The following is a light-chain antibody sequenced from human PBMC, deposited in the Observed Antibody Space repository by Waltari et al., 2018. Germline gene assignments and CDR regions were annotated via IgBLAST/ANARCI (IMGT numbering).Light chain of an antibody. CDR3: ASWDDSLNGHWV. CDR2: RND. J-gene: IGLJ3*02. CDR1: SSNLGNNV. V-gene: IGLV1-44*01. Sequence: QSVLTQPPSASGTPGQRVTISCSGTSSNLGNNVVNWYQQVPGTAPKLLISRNDLRPSGVPYRFSASKSGTSASLAISGLQSEDEAEYYCASWDDSLNGHWVFGGGTKVTVL.